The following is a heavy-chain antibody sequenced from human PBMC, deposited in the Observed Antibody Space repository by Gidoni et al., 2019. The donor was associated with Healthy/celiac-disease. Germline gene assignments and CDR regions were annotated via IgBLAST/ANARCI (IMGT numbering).Heavy chain of an antibody. D-gene: IGHD3-9*01. CDR1: GGSFSGYY. CDR2: INHSGST. V-gene: IGHV4-34*01. J-gene: IGHJ4*02. Sequence: QVQLQQWGAGLLKPSETLSLTCAVYGGSFSGYYWSWIRRPPGKGLEWIGEINHSGSTNYNPSLKSRVTISVDTSKNQFSLKLSSVTAADTAVYYCARGVRYFDWLSRLSLHFDYWGQGTLVTVSS. CDR3: ARGVRYFDWLSRLSLHFDY.